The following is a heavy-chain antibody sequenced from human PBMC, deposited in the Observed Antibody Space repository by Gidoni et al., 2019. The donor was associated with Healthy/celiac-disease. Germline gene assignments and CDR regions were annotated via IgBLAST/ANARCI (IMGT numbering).Heavy chain of an antibody. CDR1: GYTFTSYA. Sequence: QVQLVQSGAEVKKPGASVKVSCKASGYTFTSYAMHWVRQAPGQRLEWMGWIDAGNGNTKYSQKCQGRVPITRETSASTAYMELSSLRSEDTAVYYCASSFNTYYDFWSGYSDGMDVWGQGTTVTVSS. D-gene: IGHD3-3*01. CDR2: IDAGNGNT. CDR3: ASSFNTYYDFWSGYSDGMDV. J-gene: IGHJ6*02. V-gene: IGHV1-3*01.